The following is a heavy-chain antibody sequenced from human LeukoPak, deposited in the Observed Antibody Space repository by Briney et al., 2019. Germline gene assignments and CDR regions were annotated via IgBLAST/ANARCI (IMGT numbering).Heavy chain of an antibody. V-gene: IGHV3-53*01. Sequence: GGSLRLSCAASGFSVSSNYMTWVRQAPGKGLEWVSIIYSGGSTYYADSVKGRFTISRDNSKNTLYLQMNSLRAEDTAVYYCAKDYEPLVGVHRWGDWFDPWGQGTLVTVSS. CDR2: IYSGGST. D-gene: IGHD1-26*01. J-gene: IGHJ5*02. CDR1: GFSVSSNY. CDR3: AKDYEPLVGVHRWGDWFDP.